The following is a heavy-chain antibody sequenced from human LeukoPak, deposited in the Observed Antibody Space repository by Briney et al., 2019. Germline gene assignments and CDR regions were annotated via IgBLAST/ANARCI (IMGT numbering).Heavy chain of an antibody. CDR2: ISSSSSYI. J-gene: IGHJ4*02. Sequence: GGSLRLSCAASGFTFSSYEMNWVRQAPGKGLEWVSSISSSSSYIYYADSVKGRFTISRDNAKNSLYLQMNSLRAEDTAVYYCARDLSYCSGGSCYFYWGQGTLVTVSS. CDR1: GFTFSSYE. CDR3: ARDLSYCSGGSCYFY. V-gene: IGHV3-21*01. D-gene: IGHD2-15*01.